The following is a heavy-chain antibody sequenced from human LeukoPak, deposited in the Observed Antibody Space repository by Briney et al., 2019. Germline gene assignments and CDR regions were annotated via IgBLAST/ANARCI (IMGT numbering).Heavy chain of an antibody. D-gene: IGHD6-13*01. CDR1: GYTFSIYT. J-gene: IGHJ4*02. Sequence: GGSLRLSCAPSGYTFSIYTMNWVREAPGKGLEWVSSISSGSSDIYYADSVKGRFTISRDNAKNSLYLQMNSLRIEDTAVYYCARVSSTWYLDYWGQGTLVTVSS. CDR2: ISSGSSDI. CDR3: ARVSSTWYLDY. V-gene: IGHV3-21*01.